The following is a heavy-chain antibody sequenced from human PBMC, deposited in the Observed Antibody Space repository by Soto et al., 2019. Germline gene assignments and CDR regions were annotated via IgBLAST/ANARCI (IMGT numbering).Heavy chain of an antibody. CDR2: ISGSGGST. Sequence: EVQLLESGGGLVQPGGSLRLSCAASGFTFSSYAMSWVRQAPGKGLEWVSAISGSGGSTYYADSVKGRFTISRDNSKNTLYLQMNSLRAEDTAVYYCANTGYNWNRRPNWFDTWCQGTLVTVSS. CDR3: ANTGYNWNRRPNWFDT. D-gene: IGHD1-20*01. CDR1: GFTFSSYA. V-gene: IGHV3-23*01. J-gene: IGHJ5*02.